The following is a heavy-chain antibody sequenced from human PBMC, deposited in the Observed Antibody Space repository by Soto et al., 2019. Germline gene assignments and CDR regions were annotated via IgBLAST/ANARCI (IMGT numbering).Heavy chain of an antibody. J-gene: IGHJ4*02. D-gene: IGHD1-26*01. CDR2: IGPESGAT. Sequence: ASVKVSCKASGYTFTGHYIHWVRQAPEQGPEWMGEIGPESGATRYAQRFQGRVTMTRDMSITTVYMELNNLSPDDTAVYYCGRGRSGQIVVFYWGQGTPVTAPQ. CDR3: GRGRSGQIVVFY. CDR1: GYTFTGHY. V-gene: IGHV1-2*02.